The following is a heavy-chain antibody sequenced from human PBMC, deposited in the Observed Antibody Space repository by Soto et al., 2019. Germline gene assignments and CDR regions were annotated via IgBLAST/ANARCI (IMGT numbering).Heavy chain of an antibody. J-gene: IGHJ6*02. CDR1: GYPFTAYF. CDR2: INPNTGDT. CDR3: VREGGTLGLLSPALVPTQAYHYLGMHV. V-gene: IGHV1-2*04. D-gene: IGHD1-7*01. Sequence: ASVKVSCKASGYPFTAYFIHWVRQAPGQGPEWLGWINPNTGDTNYAPKFQGWVSMTRDTSITTVYLELSRLKPDDTAVFYCVREGGTLGLLSPALVPTQAYHYLGMHVWGQGTTVTVSS.